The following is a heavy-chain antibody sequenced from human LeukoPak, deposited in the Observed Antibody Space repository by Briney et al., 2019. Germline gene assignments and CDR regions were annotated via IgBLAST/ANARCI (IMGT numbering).Heavy chain of an antibody. CDR3: ARWYCSSTSCYYAFDY. CDR1: GFTVSSNY. D-gene: IGHD2-2*01. Sequence: PGGSLRLSCVASGFTVSSNYMTWVRQAPGMGLEWVSVIYTDGGTNHADSVKGRFTISRDTSENTLYLQMKSLRAEDTAVYYCARWYCSSTSCYYAFDYWGQGTLVTVSS. CDR2: IYTDGGT. J-gene: IGHJ4*02. V-gene: IGHV3-53*01.